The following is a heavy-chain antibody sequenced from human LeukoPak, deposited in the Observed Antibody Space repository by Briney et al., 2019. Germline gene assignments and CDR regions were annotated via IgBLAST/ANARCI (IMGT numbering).Heavy chain of an antibody. CDR1: GGSISSSCYY. J-gene: IGHJ4*02. V-gene: IGHV4-39*01. CDR3: ARHVIYYDSSGYPHFDY. CDR2: IYYSGST. Sequence: KPSETLSLTCTVSGGSISSSCYYWGWIRQPPGKGLEWIGGIYYSGSTYYNPSLKSRVTISVDTSKNQFSLKLSSVTAADTAVYYCARHVIYYDSSGYPHFDYWGQGTLVTVSS. D-gene: IGHD3-22*01.